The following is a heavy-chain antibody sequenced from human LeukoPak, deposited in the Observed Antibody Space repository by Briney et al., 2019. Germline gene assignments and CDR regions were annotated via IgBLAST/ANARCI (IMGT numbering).Heavy chain of an antibody. V-gene: IGHV4-39*01. CDR3: VVVGAIAMVGAQLRFDY. CDR2: IYYSGST. Sequence: SETLSLTCTVSGGSISSSSYYWGWIRQPPGKGLEWIGSIYYSGSTYYNPSLKSRVTISVDTSKNQFSLKLSSVTAADTAVYYCVVVGAIAMVGAQLRFDYWGQGTLVTVSS. D-gene: IGHD5-18*01. J-gene: IGHJ4*02. CDR1: GGSISSSSYY.